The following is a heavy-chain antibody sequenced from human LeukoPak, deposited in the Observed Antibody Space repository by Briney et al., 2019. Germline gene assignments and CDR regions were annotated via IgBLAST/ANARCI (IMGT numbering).Heavy chain of an antibody. J-gene: IGHJ3*02. Sequence: GASVKVSCKASGGTFSSYAISWVRQAPGQGLEWMGGIIPIFGTANYAQKFQGRVTITADKSTSTAYMGLSSLRSEDTAVYYCATAHYGSGMGDAFDIWGQGTMVTVSS. CDR3: ATAHYGSGMGDAFDI. D-gene: IGHD3-10*01. CDR2: IIPIFGTA. V-gene: IGHV1-69*06. CDR1: GGTFSSYA.